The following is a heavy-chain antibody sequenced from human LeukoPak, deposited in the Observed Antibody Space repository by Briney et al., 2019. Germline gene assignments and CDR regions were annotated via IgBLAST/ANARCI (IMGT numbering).Heavy chain of an antibody. CDR1: GLIFTNYA. D-gene: IGHD3-10*02. J-gene: IGHJ6*04. CDR2: ISYSGATT. V-gene: IGHV3-23*01. Sequence: GGSLRLSCEASGLIFTNYAMSWVRQAPGKGLEWVSGISYSGATTYHADSLKGRFTISRDNSKNTLSLQMDSLRAEDTAVYYCAELGITMIGGVWGKGTTVTISS. CDR3: AELGITMIGGV.